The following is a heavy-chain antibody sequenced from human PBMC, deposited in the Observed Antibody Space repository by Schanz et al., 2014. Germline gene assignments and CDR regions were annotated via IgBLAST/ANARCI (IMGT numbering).Heavy chain of an antibody. D-gene: IGHD3-10*01. CDR3: AKGRFGELSAFDI. CDR2: IYIGGNT. J-gene: IGHJ3*02. CDR1: GFSFSDHA. V-gene: IGHV3-66*01. Sequence: EVELVESGGGLVQPGGSLRLSCAASGFSFSDHAMHWVRQAPGGGLEWVSFIYIGGNTYYADSVTGRFTISRDNSKNTLYLQMNSLRAEDTAVYYCAKGRFGELSAFDIWGQGTMVTVSS.